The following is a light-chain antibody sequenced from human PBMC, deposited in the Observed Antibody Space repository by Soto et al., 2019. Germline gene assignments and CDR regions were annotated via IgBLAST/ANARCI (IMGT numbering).Light chain of an antibody. CDR1: SSDVGGYNY. V-gene: IGLV2-8*01. CDR3: SSHAGTSVI. CDR2: DVT. Sequence: QAVLTQRPSASGSPGQSVTISCTGTSSDVGGYNYVSWYQQHPGKAPKLMIYDVTKRPSGVPDRFSGSKSGNTASLTVSGLQAEDEADYYCSSHAGTSVIFGAGTKVTVL. J-gene: IGLJ2*01.